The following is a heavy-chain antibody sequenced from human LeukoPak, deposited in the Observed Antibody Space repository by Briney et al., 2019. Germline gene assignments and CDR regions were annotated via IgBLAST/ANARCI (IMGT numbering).Heavy chain of an antibody. CDR1: GYGFSSNY. V-gene: IGHV1-46*01. J-gene: IGHJ4*02. D-gene: IGHD1-26*01. CDR2: INPSGYSR. Sequence: ASVKLSCNASGYGFSSNYLHWVRQDPGQGPEWMGLINPSGYSRSYAEKFQRRVTMIRDTSTTTVYMDLRDLGSDDTAVYYSARGSSGSYYNYLDYWGQGTLVTVSS. CDR3: ARGSSGSYYNYLDY.